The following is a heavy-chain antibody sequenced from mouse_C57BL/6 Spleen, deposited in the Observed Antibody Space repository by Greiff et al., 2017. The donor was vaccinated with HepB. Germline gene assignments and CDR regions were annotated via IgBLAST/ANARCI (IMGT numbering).Heavy chain of an antibody. CDR1: GYTFTSYW. CDR3: ARDYRYAMDY. CDR2: IDPSDSET. D-gene: IGHD2-13*01. V-gene: IGHV1-52*01. J-gene: IGHJ4*01. Sequence: QVQLQQPGAELVRPGSSVKLSCKASGYTFTSYWMHWVKQRPIQGLEWIGNIDPSDSETHYNQKFKDKATLTVDKSSSTAYMQLSSLTSEDSAVYYWARDYRYAMDYWGQGTSVTVSS.